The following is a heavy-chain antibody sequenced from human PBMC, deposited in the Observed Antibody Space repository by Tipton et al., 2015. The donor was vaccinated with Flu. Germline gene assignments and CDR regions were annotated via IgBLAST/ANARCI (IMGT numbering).Heavy chain of an antibody. V-gene: IGHV4-34*01. D-gene: IGHD3-10*01. J-gene: IGHJ4*02. CDR2: INQSGST. CDR1: GGSFSGYY. Sequence: LRLSCAVYGGSFSGYYWSWIRQPPGKGLEWIGEINQSGSTSNNPSLKSRVTISVDTSKNQFSLKLSSVTAADTAVYYCARGPSGSGSYERRYFDSWGQGTLVTVSS. CDR3: ARGPSGSGSYERRYFDS.